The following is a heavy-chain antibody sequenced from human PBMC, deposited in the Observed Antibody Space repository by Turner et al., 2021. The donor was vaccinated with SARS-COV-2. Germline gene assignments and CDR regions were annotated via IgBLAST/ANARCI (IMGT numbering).Heavy chain of an antibody. CDR2: IYWNDGK. CDR3: AHSEVSGFAEANFDY. D-gene: IGHD3-10*01. CDR1: GFSLSTSGVG. Sequence: QITLKESGPTLVKPTQTLTLTCTFSGFSLSTSGVGVGWIRQPPGKALEWLALIYWNDGKRYSPSLKSRLTINKDTSKNQVVLTMTNMDPVDTATYYCAHSEVSGFAEANFDYWGQGTLVTVSS. J-gene: IGHJ4*02. V-gene: IGHV2-5*01.